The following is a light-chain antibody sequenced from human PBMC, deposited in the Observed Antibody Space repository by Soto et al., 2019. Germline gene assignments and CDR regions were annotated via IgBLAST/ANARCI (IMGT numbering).Light chain of an antibody. Sequence: DIQMTQSPSYVSASVGDRVIITCRASRGISSWLAWYQQRPGKAPNLLIYGASTLQTGVPSRFSGSRSGTDFTLTITNLQPEDFATYYCQQSNSFPLSFGGGTKVEIK. CDR1: RGISSW. CDR2: GAS. J-gene: IGKJ4*01. CDR3: QQSNSFPLS. V-gene: IGKV1-12*01.